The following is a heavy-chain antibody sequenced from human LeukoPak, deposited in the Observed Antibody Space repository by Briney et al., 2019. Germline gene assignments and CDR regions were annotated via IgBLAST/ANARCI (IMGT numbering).Heavy chain of an antibody. CDR1: GGSFSGYY. D-gene: IGHD3-10*01. CDR3: ARRRTLSMVRRSGKYYFDY. CDR2: INHSGST. V-gene: IGHV4-34*01. J-gene: IGHJ4*02. Sequence: SETLSLTCAVYGGSFSGYYWSWIRQPPGKGLEWIGEINHSGSTNYNPSLKSRVTISVDTSKNQFSLKLSSVTAADTAVYYCARRRTLSMVRRSGKYYFDYWGQGTLVTVSS.